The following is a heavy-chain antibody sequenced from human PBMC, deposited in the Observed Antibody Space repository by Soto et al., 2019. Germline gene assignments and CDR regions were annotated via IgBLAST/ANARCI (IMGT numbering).Heavy chain of an antibody. CDR1: GFTFSSYS. V-gene: IGHV3-48*02. D-gene: IGHD6-13*01. CDR2: ISSGSSTI. CDR3: ARVGSSTWYWFDP. J-gene: IGHJ5*02. Sequence: LRLSCAASGFTFSSYSMNWVRQAPGKGLEWVSYISSGSSTIYYADSVKGRFTISRDNAKNSLYLQMNGLRDEDTAVYYCARVGSSTWYWFDPWGQGTLVTVPQ.